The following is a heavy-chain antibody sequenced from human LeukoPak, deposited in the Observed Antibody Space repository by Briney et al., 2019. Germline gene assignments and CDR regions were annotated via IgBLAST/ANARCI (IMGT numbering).Heavy chain of an antibody. CDR3: AREFDSSSLDY. CDR1: GFTFGSYG. Sequence: PGGSLRLSCAASGFTFGSYGMHWVRQAPGKGLEWVAVIWYDGSNKYYADSVKGRSTISRDNSRNTLYLQMNSLRAEDTAVYYCAREFDSSSLDYWGQGTLVTVPS. V-gene: IGHV3-33*01. CDR2: IWYDGSNK. D-gene: IGHD6-6*01. J-gene: IGHJ4*02.